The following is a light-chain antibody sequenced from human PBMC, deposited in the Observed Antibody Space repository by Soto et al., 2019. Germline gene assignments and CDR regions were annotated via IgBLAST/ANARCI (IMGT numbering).Light chain of an antibody. V-gene: IGKV3-15*01. CDR2: GAS. CDR1: QSVSSN. CDR3: QQYNKWPPWT. Sequence: EIVMTQSPATLSVSPGERATLSCRASQSVSSNLAWYQQKPGQAPRLLIYGASTRATGIPVRFSGSGSGTEFTLTISSLQSEDFAVYYCQQYNKWPPWTFGQGTTVEIK. J-gene: IGKJ1*01.